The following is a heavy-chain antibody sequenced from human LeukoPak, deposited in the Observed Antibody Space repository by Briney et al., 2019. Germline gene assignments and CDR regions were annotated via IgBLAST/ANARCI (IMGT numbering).Heavy chain of an antibody. CDR2: IYSGGST. J-gene: IGHJ4*02. D-gene: IGHD4-23*01. CDR1: GFTVSSNY. Sequence: GGSLRLSCAASGFTVSSNYMNWVRQAPGKGPEWVSVIYSGGSTYYADSVKGRFTISRDNSKNTLYLQMNSLRAEDTAVYYCAREPYGGNLYYFDYWGQGTLVTVSS. V-gene: IGHV3-53*01. CDR3: AREPYGGNLYYFDY.